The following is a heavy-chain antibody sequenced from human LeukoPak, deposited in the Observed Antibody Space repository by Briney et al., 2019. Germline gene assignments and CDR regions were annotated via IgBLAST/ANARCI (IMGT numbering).Heavy chain of an antibody. V-gene: IGHV3-23*01. CDR2: ISGSGGNT. J-gene: IGHJ4*02. CDR3: AKGSDLLLRAYAAGGFQDY. CDR1: GITLSNYG. D-gene: IGHD2-8*01. Sequence: GGSLRLSCAVSGITLSNYGMSWVRQAPGKGLEWVSGISGSGGNTYYADSVKGRFTISRDNSKNTLYLQLNSLRAEDTAVYYCAKGSDLLLRAYAAGGFQDYWGQGTLVTVSS.